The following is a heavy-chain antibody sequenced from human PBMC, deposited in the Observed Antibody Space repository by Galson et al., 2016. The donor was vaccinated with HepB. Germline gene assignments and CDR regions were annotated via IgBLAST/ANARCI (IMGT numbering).Heavy chain of an antibody. Sequence: TLSLTCTVSGGSISSGGYYCTWIRQLPGKGLEWIGYIYYSGNTYYNPSLKSRVTISVDMSKNQFSLNLSSVTAADTAVYYCAMRRECSSWPFDFWGQGTLVTVSS. CDR2: IYYSGNT. V-gene: IGHV4-31*03. D-gene: IGHD6-13*01. J-gene: IGHJ4*02. CDR1: GGSISSGGYY. CDR3: AMRRECSSWPFDF.